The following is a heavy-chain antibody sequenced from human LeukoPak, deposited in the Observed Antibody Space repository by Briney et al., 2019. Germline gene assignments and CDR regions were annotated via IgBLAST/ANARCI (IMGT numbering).Heavy chain of an antibody. CDR3: TRPRGSSDYGGNST. CDR2: IRSKANSYAT. Sequence: GGSLRLSCGASGFTFSGSAMHWVRQASGKGLEWVGRIRSKANSYATAYAASVKGRFTISRDDSKNTAYLQMNSPKTEDTAVYYCTRPRGSSDYGGNSTWGPGTLVTVSS. V-gene: IGHV3-73*01. D-gene: IGHD4-23*01. J-gene: IGHJ4*02. CDR1: GFTFSGSA.